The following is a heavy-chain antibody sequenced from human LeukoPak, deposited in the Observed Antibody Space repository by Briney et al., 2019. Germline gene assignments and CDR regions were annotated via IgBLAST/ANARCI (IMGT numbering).Heavy chain of an antibody. Sequence: SETLSLTCAVYGGSISSSYLCWFRQPPGKGLEWIGEINHSGSTNCNPSLKSRVTISVDTSKNQFSLKLSSVTAADTAVYYCARARGAALVLIYWGQGTLVTVSS. J-gene: IGHJ4*02. CDR3: ARARGAALVLIY. D-gene: IGHD5-18*01. CDR2: INHSGST. V-gene: IGHV4-34*01. CDR1: GGSISSSY.